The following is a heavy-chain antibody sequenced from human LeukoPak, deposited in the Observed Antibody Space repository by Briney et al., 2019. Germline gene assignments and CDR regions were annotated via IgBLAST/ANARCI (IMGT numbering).Heavy chain of an antibody. D-gene: IGHD4-17*01. CDR1: GYTFTSYG. CDR3: AREGGVTTVSADFDY. Sequence: GASVKVSCKASGYTFTSYGISWVRQAPGQGLEWMGWISAYNGNTNYAQKLQGGVTITTDTSTSTDYMELRSLRSDDTAVYYCAREGGVTTVSADFDYWGQGTLVTVSS. CDR2: ISAYNGNT. V-gene: IGHV1-18*04. J-gene: IGHJ4*02.